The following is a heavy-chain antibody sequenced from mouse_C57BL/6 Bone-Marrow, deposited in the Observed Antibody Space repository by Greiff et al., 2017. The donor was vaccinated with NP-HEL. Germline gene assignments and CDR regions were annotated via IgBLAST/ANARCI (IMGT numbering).Heavy chain of an antibody. CDR1: GYTFTSYW. J-gene: IGHJ4*01. CDR3: ARGYLLWLRRYAMDY. Sequence: QVHVKQPGTELVKPGASVKLSCKASGYTFTSYWMHWVKQRPGQGLEWIGNINPSNGGTNYNEKFKSKATLTVDKSSSTAYMQLSSLTSEDSAVYYCARGYLLWLRRYAMDYWGQGTSVTVSS. D-gene: IGHD2-2*01. CDR2: INPSNGGT. V-gene: IGHV1-53*01.